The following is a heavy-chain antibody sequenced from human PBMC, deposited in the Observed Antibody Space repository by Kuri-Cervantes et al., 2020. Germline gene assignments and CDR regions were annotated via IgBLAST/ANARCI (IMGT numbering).Heavy chain of an antibody. D-gene: IGHD5-12*01. Sequence: SETLSLTCTVSGGSISGTYYWSWIRQHPGKGLEWIGYIYYSGSTYYNPPLKSRVTISVDTSKNQFSLKLSSVTAADTAVYYCARGGRYSGYDYYFDYWGQGTLVTVSS. J-gene: IGHJ4*02. CDR3: ARGGRYSGYDYYFDY. CDR1: GGSISGTYY. CDR2: IYYSGST. V-gene: IGHV4-30-4*08.